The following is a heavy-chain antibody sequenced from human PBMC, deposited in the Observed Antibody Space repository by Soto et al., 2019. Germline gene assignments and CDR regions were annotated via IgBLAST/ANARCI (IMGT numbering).Heavy chain of an antibody. Sequence: QVQLQESGPGLVTPSQTLSLTCTVSGGSVSTTTYYWSWSRQHPGKALEWIGYISYSGSTYYNPSLKSRVTMSVDTSKNQFSLKLTSLTAADTAFYYCARAYSSTTLPKMVWFDPWGQGTLVTVSS. V-gene: IGHV4-31*03. CDR1: GGSVSTTTYY. CDR3: ARAYSSTTLPKMVWFDP. D-gene: IGHD2-2*01. J-gene: IGHJ5*02. CDR2: ISYSGST.